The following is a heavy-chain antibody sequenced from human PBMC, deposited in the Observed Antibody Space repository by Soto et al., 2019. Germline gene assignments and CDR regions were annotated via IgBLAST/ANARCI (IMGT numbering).Heavy chain of an antibody. V-gene: IGHV4-39*01. CDR2: VHYSGSP. J-gene: IGHJ5*02. D-gene: IGHD4-4*01. CDR3: ARQAPMTTGWFDP. CDR1: CGFISSTTYY. Sequence: QLQLQESGPGLVRPSETLSLTCTVPCGFISSTTYYWACIRQPPGKGLEWIWNVHYSGSPYYNPSLKSRVTISVDTSKNQFSLKVASVTAADTAVYYCARQAPMTTGWFDPWGQGTLVSVSS.